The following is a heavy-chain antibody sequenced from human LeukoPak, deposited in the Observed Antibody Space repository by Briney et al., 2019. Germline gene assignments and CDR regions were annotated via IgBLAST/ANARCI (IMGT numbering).Heavy chain of an antibody. D-gene: IGHD3-16*02. CDR3: ARDNSVGDIAWWFDP. CDR1: GYTFTSYY. CDR2: INPSGGST. Sequence: EASVKVSCKASGYTFTSYYMHWVRQAPGQGLEWMGIINPSGGSTSYAQKFQGRVTMTRDTSTSTVYMELSSLRSEDTAVYYCARDNSVGDIAWWFDPWGQGTLVTVSS. J-gene: IGHJ5*02. V-gene: IGHV1-46*01.